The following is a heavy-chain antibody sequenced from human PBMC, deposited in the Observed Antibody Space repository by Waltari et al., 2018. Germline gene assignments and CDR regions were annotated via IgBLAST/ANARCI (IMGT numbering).Heavy chain of an antibody. V-gene: IGHV3-48*03. CDR1: GFTFSSYE. CDR3: AREEYSTSSGAFDI. Sequence: EVQLVESGGGLVQPGGSLRLSCAASGFTFSSYEMNWVRQAPGKGLEWISYIRSSGNIRYYADSGKGRFTISRDNAKNSLYLQMDSLRAEDTAVYFCAREEYSTSSGAFDIWGQGTMVTVSS. CDR2: IRSSGNIR. J-gene: IGHJ3*02. D-gene: IGHD6-6*01.